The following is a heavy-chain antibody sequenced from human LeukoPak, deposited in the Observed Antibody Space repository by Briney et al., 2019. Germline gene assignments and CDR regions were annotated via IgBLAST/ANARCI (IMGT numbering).Heavy chain of an antibody. CDR2: IYQSGST. Sequence: KSSETLSLTCVVSGGSMSSGGYSWSWIRQPPGKGLEWIGNIYQSGSTNYNPSLKSRVTISVDTSKNQFSLKLSSVTAADTAVYYCARGSSLRNANWLDPWGQGTLVTVSS. D-gene: IGHD1-1*01. CDR3: ARGSSLRNANWLDP. J-gene: IGHJ5*02. V-gene: IGHV4-30-2*01. CDR1: GGSMSSGGYS.